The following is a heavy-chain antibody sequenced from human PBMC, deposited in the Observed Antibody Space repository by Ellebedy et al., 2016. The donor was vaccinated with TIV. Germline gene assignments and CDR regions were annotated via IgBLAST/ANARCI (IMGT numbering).Heavy chain of an antibody. Sequence: ESLKISXAASGFTFSDYFMTWIRQPPGKGLEWIGFIYDFESTNYKSSLESRVTISVDRTKNHVFLELRSVTAADTAIYYCARGGSRYHSVWGQGTLVTVSS. J-gene: IGHJ4*02. CDR3: ARGGSRYHSV. D-gene: IGHD2-2*01. V-gene: IGHV4-59*01. CDR1: GFTFSDYF. CDR2: IYDFEST.